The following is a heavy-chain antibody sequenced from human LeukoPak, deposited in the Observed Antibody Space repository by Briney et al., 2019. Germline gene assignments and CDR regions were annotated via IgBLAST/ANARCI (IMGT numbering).Heavy chain of an antibody. CDR1: GFTFSNYW. CDR2: IKQDGSDK. Sequence: GRSLRLSCAASGFTFSNYWMSWVRQAPGKGLEWVANIKQDGSDKFYVDSVKGRFTISRDNAKNSLSLQMNSLRGEDTGVYYCATYLQSGPIDSWGQGTLVTVSS. J-gene: IGHJ4*02. V-gene: IGHV3-7*01. CDR3: ATYLQSGPIDS. D-gene: IGHD2/OR15-2a*01.